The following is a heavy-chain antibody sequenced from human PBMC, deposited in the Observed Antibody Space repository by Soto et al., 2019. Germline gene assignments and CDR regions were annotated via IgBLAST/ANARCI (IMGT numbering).Heavy chain of an antibody. V-gene: IGHV3-7*03. CDR3: ARGTEWDQPLGSVDY. Sequence: GGSLRLSCAASGFIFGTYWMGWVRQAPGKGLEWVANIKQDASEKYYVNSVKGRFTISRDNAKNSLSLQMNSLRAEDTAVYYCARGTEWDQPLGSVDYWGQGTLVTVSS. CDR2: IKQDASEK. D-gene: IGHD1-26*01. CDR1: GFIFGTYW. J-gene: IGHJ4*02.